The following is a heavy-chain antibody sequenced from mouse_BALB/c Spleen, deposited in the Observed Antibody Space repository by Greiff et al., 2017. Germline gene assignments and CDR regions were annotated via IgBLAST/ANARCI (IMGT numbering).Heavy chain of an antibody. Sequence: DVQLQESGAELVKPGASVKLSCTASGFNIKDTYMHWVKQRPEQGLEWIGRIDPANGNTKYDPKFQGKATITADTSSNTAYLQLSSLTSEDTAVYYCARVLRSYYYAMDYWGQGTSVTVSS. D-gene: IGHD1-1*01. CDR2: IDPANGNT. V-gene: IGHV14-3*02. CDR1: GFNIKDTY. J-gene: IGHJ4*01. CDR3: ARVLRSYYYAMDY.